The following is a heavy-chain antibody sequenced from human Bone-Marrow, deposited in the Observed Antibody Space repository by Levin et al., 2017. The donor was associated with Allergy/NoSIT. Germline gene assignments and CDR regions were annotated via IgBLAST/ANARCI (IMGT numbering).Heavy chain of an antibody. J-gene: IGHJ6*02. CDR3: ARATEGSYYYGSGSLGYYYDGMDV. CDR2: INPNSGGT. V-gene: IGHV1-2*02. CDR1: GYTFTGYY. Sequence: GESLKISCKASGYTFTGYYMHWVRQAPGQGLEWMGWINPNSGGTNYAQKFQGRVTMTRDTSISTAYMELSRLRSDDTAVYYCARATEGSYYYGSGSLGYYYDGMDVWGQGTTVTVSS. D-gene: IGHD3-10*01.